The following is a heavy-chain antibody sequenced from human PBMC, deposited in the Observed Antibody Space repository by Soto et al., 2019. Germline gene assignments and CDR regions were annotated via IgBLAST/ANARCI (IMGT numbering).Heavy chain of an antibody. D-gene: IGHD2-8*01. V-gene: IGHV4-31*11. CDR3: ARSRGGTNPRRPYYFHS. CDR2: IYYSGST. CDR1: GDSISKSGYY. J-gene: IGHJ4*02. Sequence: PSETLSLTCAVSGDSISKSGYYWSWIRQNQGKALEWIGYIYYSGSTFYNPSLKSRVSISLDTSKNQLSLKLTSVTVADTAVYYCARSRGGTNPRRPYYFHSWGQGTLVTVSS.